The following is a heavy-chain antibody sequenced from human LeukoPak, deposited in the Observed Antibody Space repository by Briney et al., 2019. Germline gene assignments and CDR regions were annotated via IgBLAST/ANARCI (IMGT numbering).Heavy chain of an antibody. CDR1: GGSISSSGCY. CDR2: IYYTGST. V-gene: IGHV4-39*01. CDR3: ARPNRLGYYFDY. J-gene: IGHJ4*02. D-gene: IGHD1/OR15-1a*01. Sequence: PSETLSLTCTVSGGSISSSGCYWGWIRQPPGKVLEWIGNIYYTGSTYYTPSLESRVTISVDTSKNQFSLELSSVTAADTAVYYCARPNRLGYYFDYWGQGTLVTVSS.